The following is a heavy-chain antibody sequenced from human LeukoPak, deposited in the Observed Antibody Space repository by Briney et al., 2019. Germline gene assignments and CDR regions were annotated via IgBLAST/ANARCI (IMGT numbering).Heavy chain of an antibody. D-gene: IGHD3-9*01. CDR2: ITMSSTYI. CDR3: ARVLRDYYFDY. V-gene: IGHV3-21*01. J-gene: IGHJ4*02. Sequence: PGGSLRLSCAASGFSFSSYSMNWVRQAPGKGLEWVSSITMSSTYIHHADSVKGRFTISRDNAKNSLFLQMNSLRAEDTAVYYCARVLRDYYFDYWGQGTLVTVSS. CDR1: GFSFSSYS.